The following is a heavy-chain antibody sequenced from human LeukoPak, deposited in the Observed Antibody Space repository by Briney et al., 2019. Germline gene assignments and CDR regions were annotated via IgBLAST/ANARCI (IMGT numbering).Heavy chain of an antibody. CDR1: GGSFSAYY. V-gene: IGHV4-34*01. Sequence: SETLSLTCAVNGGSFSAYYWSWIRQPPGKGLEWIGEVNYSGSTNYNPSLKTRVTISVDSSKNQFSLKLSSLTAADTAVYCCARGRLRGRSGGTFDYWGQGTLVTVSS. D-gene: IGHD5-12*01. J-gene: IGHJ4*02. CDR2: VNYSGST. CDR3: ARGRLRGRSGGTFDY.